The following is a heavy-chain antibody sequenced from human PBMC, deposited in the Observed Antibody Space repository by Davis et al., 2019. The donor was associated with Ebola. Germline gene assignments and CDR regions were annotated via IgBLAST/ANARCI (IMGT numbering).Heavy chain of an antibody. CDR2: ISYDGSNK. J-gene: IGHJ6*04. CDR1: GFTFSSYA. V-gene: IGHV3-30*04. D-gene: IGHD3-16*01. CDR3: ARDWAGLDV. Sequence: GESLKISCAASGFTFSSYAMHWVRQAPGKGLEWVAVISYDGSNKYYADSVKGRFTISRDNSKNTLYLQMNSLRAEDMAVYYCARDWAGLDVWGRGTTVTVSS.